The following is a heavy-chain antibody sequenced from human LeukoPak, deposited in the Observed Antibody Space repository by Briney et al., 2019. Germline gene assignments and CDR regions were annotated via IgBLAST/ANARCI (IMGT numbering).Heavy chain of an antibody. D-gene: IGHD3-9*01. CDR3: GSSEIRYFDWSPGDWCAP. J-gene: IGHJ5*02. V-gene: IGHV4-30-4*08. CDR1: GGSISSGDYY. CDR2: IYYSGST. Sequence: SQTLSLTCTVSGGSISSGDYYWSWIRQPPGKGLEWIGYIYYSGSTYYNPSLKSRVTISVDTSKNQFSLKLSSVTAADTAVYYCGSSEIRYFDWSPGDWCAPWGQGTLVTVSS.